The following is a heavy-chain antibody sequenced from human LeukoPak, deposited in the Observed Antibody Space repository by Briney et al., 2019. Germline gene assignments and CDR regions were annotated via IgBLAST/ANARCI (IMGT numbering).Heavy chain of an antibody. CDR2: LYHSGST. CDR1: GYSISSAYY. J-gene: IGHJ4*02. Sequence: PSETLSLTCSVSGYSISSAYYWGWIRQPPGKGLEWIGTLYHSGSTNYNPSLKSRVTISVDTSKNQFSLKLSSVTAADTAVYFCARGFRGDNFDYWGQGALVTVSS. D-gene: IGHD7-27*01. CDR3: ARGFRGDNFDY. V-gene: IGHV4-38-2*02.